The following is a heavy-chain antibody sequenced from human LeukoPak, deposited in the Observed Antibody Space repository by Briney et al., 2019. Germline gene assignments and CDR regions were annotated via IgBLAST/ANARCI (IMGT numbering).Heavy chain of an antibody. J-gene: IGHJ6*02. CDR3: ATDSYGSDYYYGMDV. CDR2: IGSSGSTI. V-gene: IGHV3-11*01. D-gene: IGHD5-18*01. Sequence: GGSLRLSCAASGFTFSDYYMSWIRQAPGKGLEWVSYIGSSGSTIYYADSVRGRFTISRDNAKNSLYLQMNSLRAEDTAVYYCATDSYGSDYYYGMDVWGQGTTVTVSS. CDR1: GFTFSDYY.